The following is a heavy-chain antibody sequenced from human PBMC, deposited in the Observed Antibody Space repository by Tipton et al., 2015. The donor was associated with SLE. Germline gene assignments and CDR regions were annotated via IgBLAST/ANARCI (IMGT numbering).Heavy chain of an antibody. V-gene: IGHV1-8*01. CDR2: MNPNNGAT. J-gene: IGHJ4*02. Sequence: QSGPEVKRPGASVKVSCKTSGYTFISYDINWVRQATGQGLEWMGWMNPNNGATGYAQKFQGRVTMSRDTSITTAYMELSSLGSEDTAVYYCARDRVVGATTNFDYWGQGTLVTVSS. CDR3: ARDRVVGATTNFDY. CDR1: GYTFISYD. D-gene: IGHD1-26*01.